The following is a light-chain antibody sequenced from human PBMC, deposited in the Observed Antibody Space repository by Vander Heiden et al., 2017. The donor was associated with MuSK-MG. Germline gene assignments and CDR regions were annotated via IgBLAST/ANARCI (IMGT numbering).Light chain of an antibody. CDR2: AAS. V-gene: IGKV1-39*01. Sequence: DIQMTQSPSSLSASVGDRVTITCRASQSISSYLNWYQQKPGKAPKLLIYAASSLQSGVPSRFSGSGSGTDFTLTISSLQPEDFATYYCQQSDSTPNTFGPGTKVDIK. J-gene: IGKJ3*01. CDR3: QQSDSTPNT. CDR1: QSISSY.